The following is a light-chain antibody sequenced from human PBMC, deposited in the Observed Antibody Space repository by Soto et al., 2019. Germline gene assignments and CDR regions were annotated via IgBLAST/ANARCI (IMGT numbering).Light chain of an antibody. CDR2: FGS. CDR3: MQALQSLT. V-gene: IGKV2-28*01. Sequence: FLVTQSPLSLPVTLGQPASISCISIHILLYNNTYNYLDWYVQKPGQSPQLLIYFGSNRAPGVPDRFSGSGSGTDFTLKINRVEAEDVGTYYCMQALQSLTFGQGTRLEIK. J-gene: IGKJ5*01. CDR1: HILLYNNTYNY.